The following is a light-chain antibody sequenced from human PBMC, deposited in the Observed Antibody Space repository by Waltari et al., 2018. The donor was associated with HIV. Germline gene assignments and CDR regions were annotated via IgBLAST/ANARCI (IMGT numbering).Light chain of an antibody. V-gene: IGKV4-1*01. J-gene: IGKJ1*01. CDR2: WAS. Sequence: DIVMTQSPDPLAVSLGARATINRKSSQSLLYSSNNKNFLAWYQQKPRQPPKLLIYWASIRESGVPDRFSASGSGTDFTLTINSLQSEDVAVYYCQQYYNTLWTFGQGTKVEIK. CDR3: QQYYNTLWT. CDR1: QSLLYSSNNKNF.